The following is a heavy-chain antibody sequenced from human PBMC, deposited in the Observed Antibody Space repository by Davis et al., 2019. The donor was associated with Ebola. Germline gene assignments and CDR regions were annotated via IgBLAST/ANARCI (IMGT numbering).Heavy chain of an antibody. CDR2: ISSSSSYI. V-gene: IGHV3-21*01. Sequence: GESLKISCAASGFTFSSYSMNWVRQAPGKGLEWVSSISSSSSYIYYADSVKGRFTISRDNSKNTLYLQMNSLRAEDTAVYYCARGRGYSYGDGFDYWGQGTLVTVSS. D-gene: IGHD5-18*01. CDR1: GFTFSSYS. CDR3: ARGRGYSYGDGFDY. J-gene: IGHJ4*02.